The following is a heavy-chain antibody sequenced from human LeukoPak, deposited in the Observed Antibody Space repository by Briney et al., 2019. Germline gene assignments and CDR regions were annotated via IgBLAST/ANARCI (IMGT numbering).Heavy chain of an antibody. D-gene: IGHD6-6*01. J-gene: IGHJ6*03. CDR2: VYYSGST. CDR3: ARGGKYSFYYYMDV. CDR1: GGSISSDY. Sequence: SETLSLTCTVSGGSISSDYWSWTRQPPGKGLEWLGYVYYSGSTNYNPSLRSRVTISVDRSKNQFSLRVTSVTAADTAAYYCARGGKYSFYYYMDVWGKGTTVTVSS. V-gene: IGHV4-59*01.